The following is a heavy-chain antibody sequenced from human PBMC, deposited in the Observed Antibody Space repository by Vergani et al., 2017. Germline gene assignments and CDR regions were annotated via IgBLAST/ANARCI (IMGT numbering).Heavy chain of an antibody. CDR2: ISYDGSKK. CDR3: ARGWYFSGGSCYSYEFDY. Sequence: QVQLVESGGGVVQPGRSLRLSCAASGFTFSSYAMHWVRQAPGKGLEGGAVISYDGSKKYYADSVKGRFTISRDNYNNKMYLQMNSLRAEDTAVYYCARGWYFSGGSCYSYEFDYWGQGTLVTVSS. CDR1: GFTFSSYA. D-gene: IGHD2-15*01. J-gene: IGHJ4*02. V-gene: IGHV3-30-3*01.